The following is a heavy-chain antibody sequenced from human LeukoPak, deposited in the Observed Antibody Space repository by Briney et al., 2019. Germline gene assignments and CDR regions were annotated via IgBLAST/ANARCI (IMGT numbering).Heavy chain of an antibody. CDR2: IYYSGST. CDR1: GGSISSSSYY. CDR3: ARLTYYDPAGFDP. V-gene: IGHV4-39*01. J-gene: IGHJ5*02. Sequence: SETLSLTCTVSGGSISSSSYYWGWIRQPPGKGLEWIGSIYYSGSTYYNPSLKSRVTISVDTSKNQFSLKLSSVTAADTAVYYCARLTYYDPAGFDPWGQGTLVAGSS. D-gene: IGHD3-3*01.